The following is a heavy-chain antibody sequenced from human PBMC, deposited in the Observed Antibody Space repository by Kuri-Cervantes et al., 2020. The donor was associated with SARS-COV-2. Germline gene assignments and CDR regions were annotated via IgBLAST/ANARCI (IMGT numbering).Heavy chain of an antibody. CDR1: GFTFGDNY. V-gene: IGHV3-11*04. CDR2: ISRSGTTI. J-gene: IGHJ6*02. D-gene: IGHD3-3*01. CDR3: ARDDNSLDFWSGYGYYYGMDV. Sequence: GESLKISCAASGFTFGDNYMSWIRQTPGKGLEWVSYISRSGTTIYYADSVKGRFTISRDNAKNSLYLQMNSLRDEDTAVYYCARDDNSLDFWSGYGYYYGMDVWGQGTTVTVSS.